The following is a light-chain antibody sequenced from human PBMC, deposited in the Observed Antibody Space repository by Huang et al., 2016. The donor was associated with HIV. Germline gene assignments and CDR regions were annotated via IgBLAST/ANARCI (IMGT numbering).Light chain of an antibody. J-gene: IGKJ2*01. V-gene: IGKV3-15*01. CDR3: QQYNNWPGT. CDR2: AAS. Sequence: EVVMTQSPATLSVSPGDRVTLSCRARHAVSSSLAWYQQKPGQAPRLLIYAASPRATGIPARFSGSGSGTDFTLTISSLQSEDSAVYYCQQYNNWPGTFGQGTKLEIK. CDR1: HAVSSS.